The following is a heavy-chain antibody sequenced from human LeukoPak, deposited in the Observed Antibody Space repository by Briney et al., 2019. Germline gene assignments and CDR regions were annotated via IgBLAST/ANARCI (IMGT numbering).Heavy chain of an antibody. CDR3: AKAASWDYGDYSFDD. V-gene: IGHV3-23*01. CDR1: GLTFSSYA. Sequence: PGGSLRLSCAASGLTFSSYAMSWVRQAPGKGLEWVSATSGSGGSTYYADSVKGRFTISRDNSKNTLYLQMNSLRAEDTAVYYCAKAASWDYGDYSFDDWGQGTLVTVSS. D-gene: IGHD4-17*01. CDR2: TSGSGGST. J-gene: IGHJ4*02.